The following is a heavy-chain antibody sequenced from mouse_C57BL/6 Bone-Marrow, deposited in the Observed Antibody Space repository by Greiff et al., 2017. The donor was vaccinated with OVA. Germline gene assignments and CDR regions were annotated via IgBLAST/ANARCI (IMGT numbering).Heavy chain of an antibody. CDR1: GYTFTSYW. V-gene: IGHV1-52*01. D-gene: IGHD2-13*01. J-gene: IGHJ2*01. Sequence: QVQLQQPGAELVRPGSSVKLSCKASGYTFTSYWMHWVKQRPIQGLEWIGNIDPSDSETHYNQKFKDKATLTVDKSSSTAYMQLSSLTSEDSAVYYCAREGDVYSFDYWGQGTTLTVSS. CDR3: AREGDVYSFDY. CDR2: IDPSDSET.